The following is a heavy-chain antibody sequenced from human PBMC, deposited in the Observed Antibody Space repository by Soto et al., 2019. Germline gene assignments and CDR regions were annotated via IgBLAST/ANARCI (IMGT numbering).Heavy chain of an antibody. J-gene: IGHJ6*03. V-gene: IGHV3-48*01. D-gene: IGHD3-10*01. CDR2: ISSSSQNI. CDR1: EFTFSTYA. Sequence: EVQLVESGGGLVQPGGSLRLSCAASEFTFSTYAMNWFRQAPGKGLEWVSYISSSSQNIRYADSVKGRFTISRDNAKNSLYLQMNSLRAEDTAVYYCARDQSRGQVFYYYMDVWGKGTTVTVSS. CDR3: ARDQSRGQVFYYYMDV.